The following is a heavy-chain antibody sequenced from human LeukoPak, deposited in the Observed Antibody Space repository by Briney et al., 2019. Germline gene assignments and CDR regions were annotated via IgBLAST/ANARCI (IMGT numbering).Heavy chain of an antibody. J-gene: IGHJ4*02. D-gene: IGHD2-15*01. V-gene: IGHV3-30*04. CDR1: GFTFSSYA. Sequence: GRSLRLSCAASGFTFSSYAMYWVRQAPGKGLEWVAVISYDGSNKYYADSVRGRFTISRDNSKNTLYLQMNSLRAEYSSVYYCAREHIVVVAGGFDYWGQGTLVTVSS. CDR3: AREHIVVVAGGFDY. CDR2: ISYDGSNK.